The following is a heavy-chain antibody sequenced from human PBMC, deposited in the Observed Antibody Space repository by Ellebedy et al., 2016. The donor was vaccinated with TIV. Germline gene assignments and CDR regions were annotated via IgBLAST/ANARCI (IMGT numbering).Heavy chain of an antibody. J-gene: IGHJ4*02. CDR2: ISKDGSDK. CDR3: ARDLPNWGSDY. Sequence: GESLKISCAASGFTFNDYAMHWFRQAPGKGLEWVAVISKDGSDKFTADSVKGRFTISRDNSKNTMSLQMNGLRIEDTALYYCARDLPNWGSDYWGQGTLVTVPS. V-gene: IGHV3-30*01. D-gene: IGHD7-27*01. CDR1: GFTFNDYA.